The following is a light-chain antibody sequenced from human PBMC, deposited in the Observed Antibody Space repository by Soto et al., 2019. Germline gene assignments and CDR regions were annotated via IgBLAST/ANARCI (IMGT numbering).Light chain of an antibody. V-gene: IGKV3-20*01. Sequence: IVLTQSPGTLSLSPGERATLSCRASQSLRTSYLAWYQQRHGQAPRLLIYGVSNRATGVPDRFRGTGSGTDIALIVRRPEPEDFAVYYCQQHGGSFVNTFGQGTKPEL. CDR3: QQHGGSFVNT. CDR2: GVS. CDR1: QSLRTSY. J-gene: IGKJ2*01.